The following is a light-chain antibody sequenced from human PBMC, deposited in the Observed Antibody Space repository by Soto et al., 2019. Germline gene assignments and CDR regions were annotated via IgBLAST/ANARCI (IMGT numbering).Light chain of an antibody. CDR2: GAS. Sequence: DIQLTQSPFFLSASVGDRVTISSRASQAIYSYLAWYQQKPGKAPKLLIFGASKLQSRVPSRFRGSGSGTDFTLTISSLQPEDFATYYCQQLNSHPRTFGQGTKLEIK. CDR3: QQLNSHPRT. V-gene: IGKV1-9*01. CDR1: QAIYSY. J-gene: IGKJ2*01.